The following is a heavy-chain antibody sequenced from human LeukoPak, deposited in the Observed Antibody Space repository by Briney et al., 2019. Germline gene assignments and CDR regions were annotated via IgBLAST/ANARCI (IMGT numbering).Heavy chain of an antibody. Sequence: SETLSLTCTVSGGSISSYYWSWIRQPPGKGLEWIGYTFYSGSTNYNPSLKSRVTILVDTSKNQFSLRLSSVTAADTAVYYCARAPIAARRYFDYWGQGTLVTVSS. CDR3: ARAPIAARRYFDY. J-gene: IGHJ4*02. CDR2: TFYSGST. CDR1: GGSISSYY. V-gene: IGHV4-59*01. D-gene: IGHD6-6*01.